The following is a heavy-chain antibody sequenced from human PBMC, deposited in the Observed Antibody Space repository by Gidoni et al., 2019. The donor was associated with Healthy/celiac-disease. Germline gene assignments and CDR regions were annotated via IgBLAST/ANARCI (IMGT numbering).Heavy chain of an antibody. V-gene: IGHV1-69*01. CDR1: GGTFSSYA. J-gene: IGHJ3*02. Sequence: QVQLVQSGAEVKKPGSSVKVSCTASGGTFSSYAISWVRQAPGQGLEWMGGIIPIFGTANYAQKFQGRVTITADESTSTAYMELSSLRSEDTAVYYCARGAGYYDSSGSGAFDIWGQGTMVTVSS. CDR3: ARGAGYYDSSGSGAFDI. D-gene: IGHD3-22*01. CDR2: IIPIFGTA.